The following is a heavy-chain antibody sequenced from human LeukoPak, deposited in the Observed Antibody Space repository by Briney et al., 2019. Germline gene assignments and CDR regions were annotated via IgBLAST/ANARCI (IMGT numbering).Heavy chain of an antibody. V-gene: IGHV3-7*01. CDR2: IKQDGSEK. CDR1: GFTFSSYW. CDR3: ARMVRGVMVYYFDY. D-gene: IGHD3-10*01. J-gene: IGHJ4*02. Sequence: GGSLRLSCAASGFTFSSYWMSWVRQAPGKGLEWVANIKQDGSEKYYVDSVKGRFTISRDNAKNSLYLQVNSLRAEDTAVYYCARMVRGVMVYYFDYWGQGTLATVSS.